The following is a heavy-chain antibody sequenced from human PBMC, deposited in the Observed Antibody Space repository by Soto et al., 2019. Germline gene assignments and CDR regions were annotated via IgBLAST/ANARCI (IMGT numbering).Heavy chain of an antibody. CDR3: ARHSPTVTTLSYYYYYYMDV. CDR1: GYSFTSYW. Sequence: PGESLKISCKGSGYSFTSYWIGWVRQMPGKGLEWMGIIYPGDSDTRYSPSFQGQVTISADKSISTAYLQWSSLKASDTAMYYCARHSPTVTTLSYYYYYYMDVRGKGTTVTVSS. CDR2: IYPGDSDT. V-gene: IGHV5-51*01. J-gene: IGHJ6*03. D-gene: IGHD4-4*01.